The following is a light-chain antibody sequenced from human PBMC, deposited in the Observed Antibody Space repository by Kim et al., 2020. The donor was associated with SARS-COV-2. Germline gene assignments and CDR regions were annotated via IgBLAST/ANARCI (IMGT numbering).Light chain of an antibody. CDR1: QDIRND. CDR3: LQHASYPIT. Sequence: DTQMTQSPSSLSVSVGDRVTITCRASQDIRNDLGWYQQKPGKAPKRLIYAASSLQSGVPPRFSGSGSGTEFTLTISSLQPDDFATYYCLQHASYPITFGQVTRLEIK. CDR2: AAS. V-gene: IGKV1-17*01. J-gene: IGKJ5*01.